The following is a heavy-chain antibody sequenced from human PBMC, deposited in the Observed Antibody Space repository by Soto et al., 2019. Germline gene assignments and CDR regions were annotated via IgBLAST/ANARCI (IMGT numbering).Heavy chain of an antibody. CDR3: ARGDSASSGGSATFDY. CDR1: GFIFSDSY. V-gene: IGHV3-11*05. J-gene: IGHJ4*02. Sequence: GGSLRLSCAASGFIFSDSYMSWIRQAPGKGLEWVSYISSSGRYTNYADSVKGRFTISRDNAKNSLYLQMNSLRAEDTAVYYCARGDSASSGGSATFDYWGLGTLVTVSS. D-gene: IGHD2-15*01. CDR2: ISSSGRYT.